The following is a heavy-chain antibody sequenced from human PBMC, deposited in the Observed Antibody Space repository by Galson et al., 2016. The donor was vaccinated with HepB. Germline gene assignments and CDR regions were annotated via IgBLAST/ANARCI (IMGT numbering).Heavy chain of an antibody. CDR3: VRGGDTVIGAAFDV. CDR2: ISGSGSST. J-gene: IGHJ3*01. V-gene: IGHV3-23*01. D-gene: IGHD5-18*01. Sequence: SLRLSCAASGFTFSSYAMSWVRQAPGKGLEWVSLISGSGSSTFYADSVKGRFTISRDNAKNSLFLQMNSLRAEDTAVYYCVRGGDTVIGAAFDVWGQGTMVTVSS. CDR1: GFTFSSYA.